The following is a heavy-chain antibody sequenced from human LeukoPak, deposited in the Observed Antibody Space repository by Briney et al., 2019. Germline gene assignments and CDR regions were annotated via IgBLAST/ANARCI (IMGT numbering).Heavy chain of an antibody. CDR3: ARGLFGYYGSGSQIKYYFDY. D-gene: IGHD3-10*01. CDR2: IYYSGST. J-gene: IGHJ4*02. CDR1: GGSISSYY. V-gene: IGHV4-59*01. Sequence: SETLSLTCTVSGGSISSYYWSRIRQPPGKGLEWIGYIYYSGSTNYNPSLKSRVTISVDTSKNQFSLKLSSVTAADTAVYYCARGLFGYYGSGSQIKYYFDYWGQGTLVTVSS.